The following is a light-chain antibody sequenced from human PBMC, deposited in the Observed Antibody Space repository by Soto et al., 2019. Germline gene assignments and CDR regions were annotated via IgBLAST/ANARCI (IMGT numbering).Light chain of an antibody. J-gene: IGKJ4*01. CDR1: QSVKGN. V-gene: IGKV3-15*01. CDR3: QQYNEWPRT. CDR2: GAF. Sequence: EIVMTQSPVTLSVSPGERATLSCRASQSVKGNLAWYQQKPGQAPRLLIYGAFTRATGVPAKFSGSESETEFTLTISSLQSEDFAVYYCQQYNEWPRTFGGGTKVEIK.